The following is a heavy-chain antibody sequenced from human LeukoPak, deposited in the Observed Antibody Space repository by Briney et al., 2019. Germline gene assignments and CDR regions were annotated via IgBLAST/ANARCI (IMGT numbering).Heavy chain of an antibody. D-gene: IGHD2-15*01. CDR2: INHSGST. J-gene: IGHJ4*02. CDR1: GGSFSGYY. Sequence: SETLSLTCAVYGGSFSGYYWSWIRQPPGKGLEWIGEINHSGSTNYNPSLTSRVTISVDTSRNQFSLKLSSVTAADTAVYYCARWINCSGGSCSYYFDYWGQGTLVTVSS. CDR3: ARWINCSGGSCSYYFDY. V-gene: IGHV4-34*01.